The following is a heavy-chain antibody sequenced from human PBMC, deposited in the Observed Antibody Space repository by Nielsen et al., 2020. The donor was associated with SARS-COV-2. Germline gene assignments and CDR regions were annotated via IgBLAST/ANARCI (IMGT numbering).Heavy chain of an antibody. J-gene: IGHJ3*02. CDR2: ISYDGSNK. Sequence: GASLKISCAASGFTFSSYAMHWVRQAPGKGLEWVAVISYDGSNKYYADSVKGRFTISRDNSKNTLYLQMNSLRAEDTAVYYCARSSGSAFDIWGQGTMVTVSS. D-gene: IGHD6-19*01. V-gene: IGHV3-30*04. CDR3: ARSSGSAFDI. CDR1: GFTFSSYA.